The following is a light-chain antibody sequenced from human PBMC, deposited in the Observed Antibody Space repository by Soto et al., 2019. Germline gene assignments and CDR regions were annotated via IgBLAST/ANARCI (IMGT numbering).Light chain of an antibody. CDR2: DAS. J-gene: IGKJ1*01. Sequence: DIQMTQSPYSLSAPVGDRVPITCRASQTIGTHLNWYQQRPGKAPKLLIYDASTLQSGVPSRFSGSGSGTDFTLTITSLQPEDFATYYCQQTHITPRTFGQGTKVDIK. CDR3: QQTHITPRT. CDR1: QTIGTH. V-gene: IGKV1-39*01.